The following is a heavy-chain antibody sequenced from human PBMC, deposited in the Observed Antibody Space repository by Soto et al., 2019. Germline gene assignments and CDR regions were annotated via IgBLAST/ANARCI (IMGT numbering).Heavy chain of an antibody. CDR1: GYTFTSYA. D-gene: IGHD5-12*01. V-gene: IGHV1-3*01. Sequence: GASVKVSCKASGYTFTSYAMHWVRQAPGQRLEWMGWINAGNGNTKYSQKFQGRVTITRDTSASTAYMELSSLRSEDTAVYYCARGGYSGYDFQIPSGYMDVWGKGTTVTVSS. CDR2: INAGNGNT. CDR3: ARGGYSGYDFQIPSGYMDV. J-gene: IGHJ6*03.